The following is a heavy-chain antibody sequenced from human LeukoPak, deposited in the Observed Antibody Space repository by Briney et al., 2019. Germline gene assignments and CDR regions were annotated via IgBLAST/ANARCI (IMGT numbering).Heavy chain of an antibody. CDR1: GGSVSSYQ. CDR2: IYDSGSA. CDR3: ARVGVDYSGNVLKYFFDY. Sequence: SETLSLTCTVSGGSVSSYQWSWIRQPPGKGLEWIGNIYDSGSANYNPSLKSRVVISVDTSKNQFSLNLTPVTAADTAVYYCARVGVDYSGNVLKYFFDYWGQGTLVTVSS. V-gene: IGHV4-59*02. D-gene: IGHD4-23*01. J-gene: IGHJ4*02.